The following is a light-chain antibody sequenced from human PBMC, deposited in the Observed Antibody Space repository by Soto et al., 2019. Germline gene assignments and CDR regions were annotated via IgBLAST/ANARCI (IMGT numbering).Light chain of an antibody. CDR2: GAS. Sequence: EIVMTQSPAPRSVSQGEGPTLSSRASQRVATTLAWYQQTPGQAPRLLIYGASTRATGIPARFSGSGSGTEFTLTISSLQSEDFAVYYCQQYNNWPPGAFGQGTKVEIK. CDR1: QRVATT. V-gene: IGKV3-15*01. J-gene: IGKJ1*01. CDR3: QQYNNWPPGA.